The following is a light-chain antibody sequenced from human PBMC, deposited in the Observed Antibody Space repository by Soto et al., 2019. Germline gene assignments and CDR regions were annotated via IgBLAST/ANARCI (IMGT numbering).Light chain of an antibody. J-gene: IGKJ5*01. CDR3: QQHNSFSIT. CDR1: ESISRW. CDR2: KAS. Sequence: DIQRTQSPSTLSASVGDRVTITCRASESISRWLAWYHQKPGKAPKLLIYKASSLESGVPSRFSGSGSGTELTITINSLQADDFATYYCQQHNSFSITFGQGTRLEIK. V-gene: IGKV1-5*03.